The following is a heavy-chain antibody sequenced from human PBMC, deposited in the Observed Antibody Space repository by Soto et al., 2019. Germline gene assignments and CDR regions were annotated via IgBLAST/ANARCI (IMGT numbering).Heavy chain of an antibody. CDR2: ISYDGSNK. J-gene: IGHJ5*02. V-gene: IGHV3-30*18. Sequence: QVQLVESGGGVVQPGRSLRLSCAASGFTFSSYGMHWVRQAPGKGLEWVAVISYDGSNKYYADSVKGRFTISRDNSKNTLYLQMNSLRAEDTSVDYCANGRIVGAPWGQGTLVNVSS. CDR1: GFTFSSYG. CDR3: ANGRIVGAP. D-gene: IGHD1-26*01.